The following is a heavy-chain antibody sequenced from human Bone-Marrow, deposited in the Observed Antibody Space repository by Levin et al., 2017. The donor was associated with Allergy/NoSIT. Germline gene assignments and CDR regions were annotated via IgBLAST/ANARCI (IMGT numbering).Heavy chain of an antibody. CDR3: ARDDVASGTYPTFDY. V-gene: IGHV3-48*02. Sequence: GESLKISCAASGFSFNNYDMNWVRQAPGKGLECVSYISSSSTTIYYADSVEGRFTISRDNAKNSLYLQMNSLRDEDTAVYYCARDDVASGTYPTFDYWGQGTLVTVSS. D-gene: IGHD1-26*01. CDR1: GFSFNNYD. J-gene: IGHJ4*02. CDR2: ISSSSTTI.